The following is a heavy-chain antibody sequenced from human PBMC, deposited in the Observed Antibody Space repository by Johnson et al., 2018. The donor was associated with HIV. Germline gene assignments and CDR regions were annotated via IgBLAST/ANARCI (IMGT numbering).Heavy chain of an antibody. CDR3: ASGYFDWLLISAVAFDI. J-gene: IGHJ3*02. CDR2: ISFDGSNK. CDR1: GFTFSSYA. Sequence: QMQLVESGGGVVQPGRSLRLSCAASGFTFSSYAMHWVRQAPGKGLEWMAVISFDGSNKYYADSVKGRLTISRDNSKNTLYLQMNSLRAEDTAVYYCASGYFDWLLISAVAFDIWGQGTMVTVSS. D-gene: IGHD3-9*01. V-gene: IGHV3-30-3*01.